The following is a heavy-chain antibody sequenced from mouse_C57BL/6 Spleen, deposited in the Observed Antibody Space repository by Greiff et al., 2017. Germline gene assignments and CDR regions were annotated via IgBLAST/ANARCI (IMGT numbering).Heavy chain of an antibody. Sequence: VKLMESGPGLVAPSQSLSITCTVSGFSLTSYAISWVRQPPGKGLAWLGVIWTGGGTNYNSALKSRLSISKDNSKSQVFLKMNSLQTDDTARYYCARNGYDDYYAMDYWGQGTSVTVSS. V-gene: IGHV2-9-1*01. CDR3: ARNGYDDYYAMDY. CDR2: IWTGGGT. CDR1: GFSLTSYA. D-gene: IGHD2-2*01. J-gene: IGHJ4*01.